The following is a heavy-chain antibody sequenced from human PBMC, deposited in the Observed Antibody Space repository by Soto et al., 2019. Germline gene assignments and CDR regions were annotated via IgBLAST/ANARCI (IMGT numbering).Heavy chain of an antibody. D-gene: IGHD2-8*01. V-gene: IGHV1-2*04. Sequence: APVKVSCKASGYSFTDYHIHWVRQAPGQGLEWLGRINPKSGGTSTAQKFQGWVTITTDTSISTASMELTRLTSDDTAIYYCARGDSTDCSNGVWSFSYSPDMDVWG. CDR1: GYSFTDYH. CDR2: INPKSGGT. CDR3: ARGDSTDCSNGVWSFSYSPDMDV. J-gene: IGHJ6*01.